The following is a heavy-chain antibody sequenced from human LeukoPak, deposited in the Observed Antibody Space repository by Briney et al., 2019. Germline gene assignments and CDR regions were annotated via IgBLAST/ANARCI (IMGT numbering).Heavy chain of an antibody. CDR1: GGSISSYY. J-gene: IGHJ4*02. Sequence: PSETLSLTCTVSGGSISSYYWSWIRQPPGKGLEWIGYIYYSGSTNYNPSLKSRVTISVDTSKNQFSLKLSSVTAADTAVYYCARARGSGKYYFDYWGQGTLVTVSS. CDR2: IYYSGST. D-gene: IGHD1-14*01. CDR3: ARARGSGKYYFDY. V-gene: IGHV4-59*01.